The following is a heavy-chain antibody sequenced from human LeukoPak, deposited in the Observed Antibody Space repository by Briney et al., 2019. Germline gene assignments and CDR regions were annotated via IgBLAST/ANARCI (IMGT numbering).Heavy chain of an antibody. CDR1: GYTFTGYY. Sequence: GASVKVSCKASGYTFTGYYMHWVRQAPGQGLEWMGRINPNSGGTNYAQKFQGRVTMTRDTSISTAYMELSRLRSDDTAVYYCASAIGVHYYGSGSYYLDYWGQGTLVTVSS. V-gene: IGHV1-2*06. CDR2: INPNSGGT. CDR3: ASAIGVHYYGSGSYYLDY. J-gene: IGHJ4*02. D-gene: IGHD3-10*01.